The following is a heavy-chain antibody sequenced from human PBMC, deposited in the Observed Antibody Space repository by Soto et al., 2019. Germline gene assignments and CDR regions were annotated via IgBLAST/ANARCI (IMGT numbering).Heavy chain of an antibody. J-gene: IGHJ4*02. V-gene: IGHV3-23*01. CDR1: GFTFSSYA. Sequence: GGSLRLSCAASGFTFSSYAMSWVRQAPGKGLEWVSAISGSGGSTYYADSVKGRFTISRDNSKNMLYLQMNSLRAEDTAVYYCAKVVYGVLYYFDYWGQGTLVTVSS. D-gene: IGHD4-17*01. CDR3: AKVVYGVLYYFDY. CDR2: ISGSGGST.